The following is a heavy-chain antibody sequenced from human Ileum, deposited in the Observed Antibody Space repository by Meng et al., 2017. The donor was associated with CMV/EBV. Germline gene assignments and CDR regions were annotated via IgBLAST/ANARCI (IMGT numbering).Heavy chain of an antibody. Sequence: GESLKISCASSGFTFSDYYMNWIRQAPGKGLEWVSSINTGGTTKYYADSVKGRFTLSRDNPKNSLYLQMNSLRAEDTAVYFCARKDSGAAMDVWGQGTMVTVSS. CDR2: INTGGTTK. D-gene: IGHD6-19*01. CDR3: ARKDSGAAMDV. J-gene: IGHJ6*02. CDR1: GFTFSDYY. V-gene: IGHV3-11*01.